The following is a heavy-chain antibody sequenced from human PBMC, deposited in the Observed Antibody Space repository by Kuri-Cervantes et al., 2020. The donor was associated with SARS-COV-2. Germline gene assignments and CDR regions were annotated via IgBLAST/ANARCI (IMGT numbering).Heavy chain of an antibody. CDR3: ARAGSLLWFGELLSLFDY. CDR1: GGSVSGYY. J-gene: IGHJ4*02. D-gene: IGHD3-10*01. CDR2: IHHAVGT. V-gene: IGHV4-34*01. Sequence: SETLSLTCAVYGGSVSGYYWSWIRQPPGKGLEWIGEIHHAVGTFYNPSLKSRVTISVDTSKNQFSLKLSSVTAADTAVYYCARAGSLLWFGELLSLFDYWGQGTLVTVSS.